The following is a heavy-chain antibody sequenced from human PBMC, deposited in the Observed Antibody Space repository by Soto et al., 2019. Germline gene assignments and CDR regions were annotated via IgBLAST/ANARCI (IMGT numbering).Heavy chain of an antibody. CDR2: INAGNGNT. V-gene: IGHV1-3*01. CDR1: GYTFTSYA. Sequence: ASVTVSCQASGYTFTSYAMHWVRQAPGQRLEWMGWINAGNGNTKYSQKFQGRVTITRDTSASTAYMELSSLRSEDTAVYYCARVKVGATPDYYYYGMDVWGQGTTVTVSS. D-gene: IGHD1-26*01. CDR3: ARVKVGATPDYYYYGMDV. J-gene: IGHJ6*02.